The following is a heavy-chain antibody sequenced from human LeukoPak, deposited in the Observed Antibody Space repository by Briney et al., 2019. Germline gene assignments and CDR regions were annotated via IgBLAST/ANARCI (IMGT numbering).Heavy chain of an antibody. V-gene: IGHV3-11*01. CDR3: AKAPVTTCRGAFCYPFDY. D-gene: IGHD2-15*01. Sequence: GGSLRLSCAASEFIFSDYYMSWIRQAPGKGLEWVSYISSSSYIYYSDSVKGRFTISRDSSKNTLFLQMNRLRPEDAAVYYCAKAPVTTCRGAFCYPFDYWGLGTLVTVSS. CDR2: ISSSSYI. CDR1: EFIFSDYY. J-gene: IGHJ4*02.